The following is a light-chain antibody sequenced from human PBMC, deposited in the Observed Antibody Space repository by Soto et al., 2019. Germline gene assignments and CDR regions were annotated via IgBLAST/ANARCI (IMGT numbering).Light chain of an antibody. J-gene: IGLJ2*01. V-gene: IGLV2-8*01. CDR1: NSDVGGYNF. CDR3: SSYAGGNRVV. CDR2: DVS. Sequence: QPVPTQPPSASGSPGQSVTISCTGTNSDVGGYNFVSWYQKHPGKVPKVIIFDVSKRPSGVPDRFSGSKSGNTASLTVSGLQAEDEDDYYCSSYAGGNRVVFGGGTQLTVL.